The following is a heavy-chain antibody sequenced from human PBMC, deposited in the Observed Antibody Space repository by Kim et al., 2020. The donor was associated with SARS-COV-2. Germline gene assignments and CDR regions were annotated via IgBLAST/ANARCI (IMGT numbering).Heavy chain of an antibody. CDR2: IYSGGSST. CDR1: GFTFSSYA. V-gene: IGHV3-23*03. J-gene: IGHJ4*02. Sequence: GGSLRLSCAASGFTFSSYAMSWVRQAPGKGLEWVSVIYSGGSSTYYADSVKGRFTISRDNSKNTLYLQMNSLRAEDTAVYYCAKYYYDSSPVFDYWGQGTLVTVSS. D-gene: IGHD3-22*01. CDR3: AKYYYDSSPVFDY.